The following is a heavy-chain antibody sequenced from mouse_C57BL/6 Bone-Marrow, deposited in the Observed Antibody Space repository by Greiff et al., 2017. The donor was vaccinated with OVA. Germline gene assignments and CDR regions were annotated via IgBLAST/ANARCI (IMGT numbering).Heavy chain of an antibody. J-gene: IGHJ2*01. CDR3: ARELRFYYFDY. D-gene: IGHD1-1*01. Sequence: EVTLVESGPGMVKPSQSLSLTCTVTGYSITSGYDWHWIRHFPGNKLEWMGYISYSGSTNYNPSLKSRISITHDTSKNHFFLKLNSVTTEDTATYYCARELRFYYFDYWGQGTTLTVSS. CDR2: ISYSGST. V-gene: IGHV3-1*01. CDR1: GYSITSGYD.